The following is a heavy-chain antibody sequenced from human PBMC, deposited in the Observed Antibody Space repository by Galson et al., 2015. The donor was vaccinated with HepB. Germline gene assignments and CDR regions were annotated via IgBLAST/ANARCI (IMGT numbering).Heavy chain of an antibody. V-gene: IGHV4-59*01. CDR1: GLSINNYY. CDR3: ARGIYLPN. D-gene: IGHD3-16*02. J-gene: IGHJ4*02. CDR2: VYYTGST. Sequence: ETLSLTCAVSGLSINNYYWSLIRQPPGKGLEWIGYVYYTGSTDFNPSLKSRVAISIDASKNQVSLSLSSVTAADTAVYYCARGIYLPNWGQGTLVTVSS.